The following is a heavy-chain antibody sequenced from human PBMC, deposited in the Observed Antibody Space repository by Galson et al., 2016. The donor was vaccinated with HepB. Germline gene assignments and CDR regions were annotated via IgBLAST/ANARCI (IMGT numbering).Heavy chain of an antibody. CDR1: GDSISNGAYS. CDR2: IDHSGST. Sequence: TLSLTCGVSGDSISNGAYSWNWIRQPPGKGLEWIGNIDHSGSTYYNPSLKNRVSISLDRSKNHFSLKLSSVTAADTAVYYCARGGSKVVGIFDIWGQGTMVTVSS. V-gene: IGHV4-30-2*01. D-gene: IGHD3-22*01. J-gene: IGHJ3*02. CDR3: ARGGSKVVGIFDI.